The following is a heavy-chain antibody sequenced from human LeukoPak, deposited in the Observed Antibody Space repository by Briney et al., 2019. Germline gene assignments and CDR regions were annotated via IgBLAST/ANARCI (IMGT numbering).Heavy chain of an antibody. Sequence: GRSLRLSCAASGFTFSSYAMHWVRQAPGKGLEWVAVISYDGSNKYYADSVKGRFTISRDNSKNALYLQMNSLRAEDTAVYYCARDLKYYDSSGDAFDIWGRGTMVTVSS. CDR3: ARDLKYYDSSGDAFDI. V-gene: IGHV3-30*04. D-gene: IGHD3-22*01. CDR1: GFTFSSYA. CDR2: ISYDGSNK. J-gene: IGHJ3*02.